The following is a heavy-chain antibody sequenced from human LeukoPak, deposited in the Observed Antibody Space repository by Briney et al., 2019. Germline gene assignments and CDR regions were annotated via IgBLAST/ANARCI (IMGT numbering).Heavy chain of an antibody. CDR3: ARGLRFGHWFDY. CDR1: GGSISSGGYS. D-gene: IGHD3-10*01. CDR2: IYHSGST. Sequence: PSETLSLTCAVSGGSISSGGYSWGWIRQPPGKGLEWIGYIYHSGSTYYNPSLKSRVTISVDRSKNQFSLKLSSVTAADTAVYYCARGLRFGHWFDYWGQGTLVTVSS. J-gene: IGHJ4*02. V-gene: IGHV4-30-2*01.